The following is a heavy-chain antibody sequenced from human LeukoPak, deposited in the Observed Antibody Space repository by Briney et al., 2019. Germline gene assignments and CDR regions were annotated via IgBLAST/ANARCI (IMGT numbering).Heavy chain of an antibody. CDR2: IKSKTDGETT. D-gene: IGHD5-18*01. Sequence: GGSLRLSCAASGFTFNYAWMSWVRQAPGKGLEWVGRIKSKTDGETTDYAAPVKGRFTISREDSKNTLYLQMNSLKTEDTALYYCTTAPSGYAYMNGWHLDYWGQGALVTVSS. J-gene: IGHJ4*02. CDR1: GFTFNYAW. CDR3: TTAPSGYAYMNGWHLDY. V-gene: IGHV3-15*01.